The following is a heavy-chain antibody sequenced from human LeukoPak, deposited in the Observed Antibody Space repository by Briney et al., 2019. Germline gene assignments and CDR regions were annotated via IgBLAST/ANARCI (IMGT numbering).Heavy chain of an antibody. D-gene: IGHD3-10*01. V-gene: IGHV3-48*03. Sequence: GGSLRLSCAASGFTFSSYEMNWVRQAPGKGLEWVSYISSSGSTIYYADSVKGRFTISRDNAKNSLYLQMNSLRAEDTAVYYCARDSYYGSGIPHDYWGQGTLVTVSS. CDR2: ISSSGSTI. J-gene: IGHJ4*02. CDR1: GFTFSSYE. CDR3: ARDSYYGSGIPHDY.